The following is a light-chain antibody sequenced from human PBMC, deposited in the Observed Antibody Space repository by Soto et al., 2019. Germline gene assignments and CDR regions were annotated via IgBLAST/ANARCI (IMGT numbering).Light chain of an antibody. CDR1: SSDVGGYKY. Sequence: QSALTQPASVSGSPGQSITISCTGTSSDVGGYKYVSWYQQHPGKAPKLIIYEVSDRPSGVSNRFSGSKSGNTASLTFSGLQAEDEGDYYCSSYTSSSTWVFGGGTKLTVL. CDR3: SSYTSSSTWV. CDR2: EVS. V-gene: IGLV2-14*01. J-gene: IGLJ3*02.